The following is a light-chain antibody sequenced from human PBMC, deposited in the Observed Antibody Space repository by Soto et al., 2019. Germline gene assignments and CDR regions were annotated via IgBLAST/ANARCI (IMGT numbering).Light chain of an antibody. CDR2: GAS. Sequence: EIVMTQSPATLSVSPGERATLSCRASQSVSSNLAWYRQKPGQAPRLLINGASTRATGIPARFSGSQYGTEFTLTISSLDSEDFAVYYWRQYNNWPPWTFGQGPKVEIK. V-gene: IGKV3-15*01. CDR1: QSVSSN. J-gene: IGKJ1*01. CDR3: RQYNNWPPWT.